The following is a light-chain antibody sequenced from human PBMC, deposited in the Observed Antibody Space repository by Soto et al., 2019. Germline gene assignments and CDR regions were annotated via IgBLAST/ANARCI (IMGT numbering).Light chain of an antibody. Sequence: QSVLTQPPSVSGAPGQRVTISCTGSSSNIGAGYDVHWYQQLPGTAPKLLIYGNSNRPSGVPDRFSGSKSGTSASLAITGLQADDEADYYCQSYDSSLSAHVVFGGGTKLTVL. CDR2: GNS. CDR3: QSYDSSLSAHVV. V-gene: IGLV1-40*01. CDR1: SSNIGAGYD. J-gene: IGLJ2*01.